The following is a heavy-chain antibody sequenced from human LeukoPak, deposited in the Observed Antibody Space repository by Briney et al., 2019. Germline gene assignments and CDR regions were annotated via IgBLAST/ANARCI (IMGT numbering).Heavy chain of an antibody. D-gene: IGHD6-19*01. V-gene: IGHV1-69*06. Sequence: ASVKVSCKASGGTFSSYAISWVRQAPGQGLEWMGGIIPIFGTANYAQKFQGRVTITADKSTSTAYMELSSLRSEDTAVYYCARDTGSSGDYESADWGQGTLVTVSS. J-gene: IGHJ4*02. CDR1: GGTFSSYA. CDR2: IIPIFGTA. CDR3: ARDTGSSGDYESAD.